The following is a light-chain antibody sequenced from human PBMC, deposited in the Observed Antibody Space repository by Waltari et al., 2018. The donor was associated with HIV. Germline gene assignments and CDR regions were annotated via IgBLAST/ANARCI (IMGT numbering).Light chain of an antibody. CDR1: QNIGSY. J-gene: IGKJ1*01. Sequence: DIQMTQSPPSLTASVGDRVTITCRASQNIGSYLNGYQLRPGQAPNVLIYVSTNLQTGVPSRFSGRGSGTDFTLTITDLQPEDFVFYFCQQSYSKPRTFGQGTK. CDR2: VST. V-gene: IGKV1-39*01. CDR3: QQSYSKPRT.